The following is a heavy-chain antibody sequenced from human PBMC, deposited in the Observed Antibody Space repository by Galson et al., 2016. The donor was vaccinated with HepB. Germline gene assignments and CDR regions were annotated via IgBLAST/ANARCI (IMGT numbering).Heavy chain of an antibody. D-gene: IGHD6-19*01. CDR3: AQELDGELAGPFDL. Sequence: SLRLSCAASGFDFDNYYMSWIRQAPGKGLESISYITFAAGGTFYADSVKGRFTISRDNAKNTLFLQMNSLRPEDTAFYYCAQELDGELAGPFDLWGRGTQVTVTS. CDR1: GFDFDNYY. CDR2: ITFAAGGT. V-gene: IGHV3-11*01. J-gene: IGHJ2*01.